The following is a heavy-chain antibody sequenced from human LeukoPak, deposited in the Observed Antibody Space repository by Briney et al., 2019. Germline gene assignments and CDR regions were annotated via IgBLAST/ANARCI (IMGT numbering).Heavy chain of an antibody. D-gene: IGHD2-15*01. Sequence: ASVKVSCKASGYTFTGYYMHWVRQAPGQGLEWMGWINPNSGGTNYAQKSQGRVTMTRDTSISTAYMELSRLRSDDTAVYYCARLRAHCSGGSCSKYFQHWGQGTLVTVSS. CDR1: GYTFTGYY. CDR3: ARLRAHCSGGSCSKYFQH. V-gene: IGHV1-2*02. J-gene: IGHJ1*01. CDR2: INPNSGGT.